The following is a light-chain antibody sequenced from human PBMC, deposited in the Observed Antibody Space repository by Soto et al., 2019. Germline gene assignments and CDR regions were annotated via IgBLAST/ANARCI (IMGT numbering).Light chain of an antibody. CDR1: SSDVGAYNF. V-gene: IGLV2-14*01. Sequence: QSVLTQPASVSGSPGQSITLSCTGTSSDVGAYNFVSWYQQHPGKAPKLIFYEVSNRPPGLSDRFSGSKSGTTAPLPISGLQSEDEADYFCSSYTTNKTLLFGGGTKLTVL. J-gene: IGLJ2*01. CDR3: SSYTTNKTLL. CDR2: EVS.